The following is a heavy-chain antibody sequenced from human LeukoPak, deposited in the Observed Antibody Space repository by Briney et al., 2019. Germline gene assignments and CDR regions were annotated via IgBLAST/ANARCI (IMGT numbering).Heavy chain of an antibody. V-gene: IGHV4-59*05. D-gene: IGHD6-25*01. Sequence: SETLSLTCTVSGGSISSYYWSWIRQPPGKGLEWIGSIYSSGSTYYNSSLKSRVTISIDTSKNQVSLKMSSVTAADTAVYYCAKSGGYGLIDYWGQGTLVTVSS. J-gene: IGHJ4*01. CDR2: IYSSGST. CDR3: AKSGGYGLIDY. CDR1: GGSISSYY.